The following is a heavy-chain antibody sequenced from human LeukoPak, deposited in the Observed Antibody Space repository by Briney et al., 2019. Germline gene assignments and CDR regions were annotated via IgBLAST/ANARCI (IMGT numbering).Heavy chain of an antibody. CDR2: ISYDGSNK. CDR1: GFTFSSYA. D-gene: IGHD5-18*01. V-gene: IGHV3-30*04. CDR3: ARLGSYGYFDY. Sequence: GGSLRLSCAASGFTFSSYAMHWVRQAPGKGLEWVAVISYDGSNKYYADSVKGRFTISRDNSKNTLYPQMNSLRAEDTAVYYCARLGSYGYFDYWGQGTLVTVSS. J-gene: IGHJ4*02.